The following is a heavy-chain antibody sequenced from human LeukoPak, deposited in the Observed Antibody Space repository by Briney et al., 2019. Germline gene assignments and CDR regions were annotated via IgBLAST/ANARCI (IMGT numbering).Heavy chain of an antibody. CDR3: ARAPANYDYVWGSYREYYFDY. J-gene: IGHJ4*02. D-gene: IGHD3-16*02. Sequence: VASVKVSCKASGYTFTGYYMHWVRQAPGQGLEWMGWINPNSGGTNYAQKFQGRVTMTRDTSISTAYVELSRLRSDDTAVYYCARAPANYDYVWGSYREYYFDYWGQGTLVTVSS. V-gene: IGHV1-2*02. CDR1: GYTFTGYY. CDR2: INPNSGGT.